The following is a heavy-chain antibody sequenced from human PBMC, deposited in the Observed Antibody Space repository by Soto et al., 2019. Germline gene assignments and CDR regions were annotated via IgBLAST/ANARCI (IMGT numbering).Heavy chain of an antibody. J-gene: IGHJ4*02. CDR1: GGTFSSYA. Sequence: SVKVSCKASGGTFSSYAISWVRQAPGQGLEWMGGIIPIFGTANYAQKFQGRVTITADESTSTAYMELSSLRSEDTAVYYCARSHSTTPVAVAGPDYYFGLWGRGTLVTVSS. CDR3: ARSHSTTPVAVAGPDYYFGL. CDR2: IIPIFGTA. D-gene: IGHD6-19*01. V-gene: IGHV1-69*13.